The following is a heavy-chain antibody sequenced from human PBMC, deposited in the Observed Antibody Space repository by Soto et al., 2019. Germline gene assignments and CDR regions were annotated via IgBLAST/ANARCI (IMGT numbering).Heavy chain of an antibody. CDR3: ASLLGYCSGGSCSEGTGPGPYYYYYGMDV. D-gene: IGHD2-15*01. Sequence: EVQLVESGGGLVKPGGSLRLSCAASGFTFSSYSMNWVRQAPGKGLEWVSSISSSSSYIYYADSVKGRFTISRDNAKNSLYLQMNSLRAEDTAVYYCASLLGYCSGGSCSEGTGPGPYYYYYGMDVWGQGTTVTVSS. CDR2: ISSSSSYI. CDR1: GFTFSSYS. V-gene: IGHV3-21*06. J-gene: IGHJ6*02.